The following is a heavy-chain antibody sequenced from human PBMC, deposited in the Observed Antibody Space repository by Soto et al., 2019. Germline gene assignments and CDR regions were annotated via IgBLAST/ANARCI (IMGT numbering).Heavy chain of an antibody. CDR3: AIIYDSSGYYYGNNWFDP. CDR2: IYYSGST. J-gene: IGHJ5*02. CDR1: GGSISSGDYY. Sequence: QVQLKESGTGLVKPSQTLSLTGTVSGGSISSGDYYWSWIRQHPGKGLEWIGDIYYSGSTYYNPSLKSRVTISVDTSKNQFSLNLSSVTAAHTAVYYCAIIYDSSGYYYGNNWFDPWGQGTLVTVSS. D-gene: IGHD3-22*01. V-gene: IGHV4-31*03.